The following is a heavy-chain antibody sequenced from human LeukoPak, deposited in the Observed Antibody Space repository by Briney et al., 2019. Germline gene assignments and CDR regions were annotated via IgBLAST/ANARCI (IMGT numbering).Heavy chain of an antibody. CDR2: MQYDESDK. J-gene: IGHJ4*02. CDR3: ARLYGYSSSAALDY. D-gene: IGHD6-6*01. Sequence: GGSLRLSCAAFGFSFNNYGIHWVRQAPGKGLEWVTFMQYDESDKFYADSVKGRFTISRDSSKNTLYLQMNSLRAEDTAVYYCARLYGYSSSAALDYWGQGTLVTVSS. V-gene: IGHV3-30*02. CDR1: GFSFNNYG.